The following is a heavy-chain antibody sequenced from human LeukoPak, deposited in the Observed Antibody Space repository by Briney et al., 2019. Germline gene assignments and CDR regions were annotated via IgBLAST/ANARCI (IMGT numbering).Heavy chain of an antibody. CDR2: ISYDGSNK. CDR1: GFTFSSYA. Sequence: GGSLRLSCAASGFTFSSYAMHWVRQAPGKGLEWVAVISYDGSNKYYADSVKGRFTISRDNSKNTLYLQMNSLRAEDTAVYYCARLHTGGSSNYFDYWGQGTLVTVSS. V-gene: IGHV3-30-3*01. D-gene: IGHD3-10*01. J-gene: IGHJ4*02. CDR3: ARLHTGGSSNYFDY.